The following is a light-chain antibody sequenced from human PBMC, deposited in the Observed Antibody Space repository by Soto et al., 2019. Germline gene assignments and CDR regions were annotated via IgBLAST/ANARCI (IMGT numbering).Light chain of an antibody. J-gene: IGKJ1*01. CDR2: GTS. Sequence: EVVLTQPPGTLSLSPGERVTLYCRTSQTISSYLAWCQQRPGQAPRLLIYGTSTRAAGVPARFSGSGSGTDFTLTITSLQPEDVAVFYCQQYGTSPLTFGQGTKVDIK. V-gene: IGKV3-20*01. CDR3: QQYGTSPLT. CDR1: QTISSY.